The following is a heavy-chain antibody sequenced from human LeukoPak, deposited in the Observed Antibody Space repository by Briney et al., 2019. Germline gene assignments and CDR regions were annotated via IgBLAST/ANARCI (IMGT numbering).Heavy chain of an antibody. D-gene: IGHD3-10*01. CDR1: GYTFTSYD. CDR3: ARVHYHGSGDQVYYYGMDV. CDR2: MNPNSGNT. Sequence: ASVKVSCKASGYTFTSYDINWVRQATGQGLEWMGWMNPNSGNTGYAQKFQGRVTITRNTSISTAYMELSSLRAEDTAVYYCARVHYHGSGDQVYYYGMDVWGQGTTVTVS. V-gene: IGHV1-8*03. J-gene: IGHJ6*02.